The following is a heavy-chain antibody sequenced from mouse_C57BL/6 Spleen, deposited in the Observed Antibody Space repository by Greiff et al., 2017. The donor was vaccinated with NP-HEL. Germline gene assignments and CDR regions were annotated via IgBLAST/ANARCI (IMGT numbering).Heavy chain of an antibody. D-gene: IGHD1-1*01. CDR2: IRNKANGYTT. Sequence: EVHLVESGGGLVQPGGSLSLSCAASGFTFTDYYMSWVRQPPGKALEWLGFIRNKANGYTTEYSASVKGRFTISRDNSQSILYLQMNDLRAEDSATYYCARDYYGSSHWYFDVWGTGTTVTVSS. CDR1: GFTFTDYY. V-gene: IGHV7-3*01. J-gene: IGHJ1*03. CDR3: ARDYYGSSHWYFDV.